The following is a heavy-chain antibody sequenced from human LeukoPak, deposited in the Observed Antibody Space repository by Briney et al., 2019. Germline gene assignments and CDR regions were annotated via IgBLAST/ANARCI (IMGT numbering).Heavy chain of an antibody. Sequence: PSETLSLTCAVSGASISSYYWSWIRQPPGKGLEWIGYIYYSGSTNYNPSLKSRVTISVDTSKNQFSLKLSSVTAADTAVYYCARVKYRSSWYEGDWFDPWGQGTLVTVSS. J-gene: IGHJ5*02. CDR2: IYYSGST. D-gene: IGHD6-13*01. CDR3: ARVKYRSSWYEGDWFDP. CDR1: GASISSYY. V-gene: IGHV4-59*12.